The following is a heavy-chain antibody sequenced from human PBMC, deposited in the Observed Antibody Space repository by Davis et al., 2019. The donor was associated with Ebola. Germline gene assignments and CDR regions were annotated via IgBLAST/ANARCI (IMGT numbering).Heavy chain of an antibody. V-gene: IGHV1-8*03. CDR2: MNPDSGNT. J-gene: IGHJ5*02. D-gene: IGHD3-10*01. Sequence: ASVKVSCKTSGYTFNNYDFNWVRQAAGQGLECMGWMNPDSGNTGYAQKFQGRVTFISDTSTSTAYMELSSLRPEDTAIYYCARTMVRGIPGFDPWGQGTLVTVSS. CDR1: GYTFNNYD. CDR3: ARTMVRGIPGFDP.